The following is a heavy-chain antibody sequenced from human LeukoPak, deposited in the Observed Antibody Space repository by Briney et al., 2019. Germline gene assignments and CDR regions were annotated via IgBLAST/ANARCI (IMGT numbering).Heavy chain of an antibody. Sequence: ASVKVSCKVFGYTLTELSMHWVRQAPGKGLEWMGGFDPEDGETIYAQKFQGRVTMTEDTSTDTAYMELSSLRSEDTAVYYCATPTYYYGSGSYYFDYWGQGTLVTVSS. J-gene: IGHJ4*02. CDR3: ATPTYYYGSGSYYFDY. CDR1: GYTLTELS. CDR2: FDPEDGET. V-gene: IGHV1-24*01. D-gene: IGHD3-10*01.